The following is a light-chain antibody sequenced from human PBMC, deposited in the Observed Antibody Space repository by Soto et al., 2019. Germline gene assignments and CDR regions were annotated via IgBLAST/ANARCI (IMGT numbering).Light chain of an antibody. J-gene: IGLJ1*01. CDR1: ISDIGGYNS. Sequence: QSALTQPASVSGSPGQSITISCTGTISDIGGYNSVAWYQHHPDKAPKLMIHDVDNRPSGVSNRFSGSKSGNTASLNISGLQPYDEADYYCSSYTSDGTLVFGTGTKVTVL. CDR3: SSYTSDGTLV. CDR2: DVD. V-gene: IGLV2-14*03.